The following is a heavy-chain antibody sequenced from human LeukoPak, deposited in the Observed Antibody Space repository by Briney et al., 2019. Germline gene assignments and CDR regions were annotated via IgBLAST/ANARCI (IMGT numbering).Heavy chain of an antibody. J-gene: IGHJ4*02. V-gene: IGHV4-59*01. CDR2: IYNSGST. Sequence: PSETLSLTCTVSGDSISSYYWSWIRQPPGKGLEWIGYIYNSGSTNYNPSLKSRLTMSVDTSKNHFSLKLRSVTAADTALNFRARVYSQGYRVFDYWGQGILVTVSS. D-gene: IGHD5-18*01. CDR1: GDSISSYY. CDR3: ARVYSQGYRVFDY.